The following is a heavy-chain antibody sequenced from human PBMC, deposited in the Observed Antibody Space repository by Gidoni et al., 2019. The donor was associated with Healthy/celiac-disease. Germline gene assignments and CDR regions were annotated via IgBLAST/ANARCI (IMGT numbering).Heavy chain of an antibody. V-gene: IGHV3-33*01. D-gene: IGHD5-12*01. Sequence: QVQLVESGGGVVQPGRSLRLSCAASGFTFSSYGMHWVRQAPGKGLEWVAVIWYDGSNKYYADSVKGRFTISRDNSKNTLYLQMNSLRAEDTAVYYCARAGYSGYDRDAFDIWGQGTMVTVSS. CDR3: ARAGYSGYDRDAFDI. CDR2: IWYDGSNK. J-gene: IGHJ3*02. CDR1: GFTFSSYG.